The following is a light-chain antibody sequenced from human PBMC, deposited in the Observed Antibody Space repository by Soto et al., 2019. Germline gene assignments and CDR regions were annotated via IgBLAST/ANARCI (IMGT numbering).Light chain of an antibody. V-gene: IGKV1D-13*01. J-gene: IGKJ5*01. CDR3: QQFNEYPRT. CDR2: DAS. CDR1: QGISSA. Sequence: AIQLTQSPSSLSASVADRVTITCRASQGISSALAWYQQKPGKAPKLLIYDASTLESGVPSRFSGSGSGTDLTLTISSLQPEDSATYYCQQFNEYPRTFGQGTRLEIK.